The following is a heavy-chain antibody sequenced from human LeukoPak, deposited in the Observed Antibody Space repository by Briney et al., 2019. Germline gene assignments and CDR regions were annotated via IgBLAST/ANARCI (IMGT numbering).Heavy chain of an antibody. CDR2: INQDGSET. Sequence: GGSLRLSCAASGFTFDDYGMSWVRQAPGKGLEWVAKINQDGSETNYVDSVKGRLTISRDNAKNSLYLQMNSLRAEDTAVYYCASGGTAMAPWGQGTLVTVSS. CDR1: GFTFDDYG. CDR3: ASGGTAMAP. J-gene: IGHJ5*02. V-gene: IGHV3-7*01. D-gene: IGHD5-18*01.